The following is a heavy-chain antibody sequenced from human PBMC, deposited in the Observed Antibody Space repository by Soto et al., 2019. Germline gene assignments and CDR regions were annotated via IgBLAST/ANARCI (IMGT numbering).Heavy chain of an antibody. D-gene: IGHD3-10*01. V-gene: IGHV4-34*01. CDR3: AGTKTYYYGSGSYYRGNYFDY. CDR1: GGSFSGYY. J-gene: IGHJ4*02. CDR2: INHSGST. Sequence: ASETLSLTCAVYGGSFSGYYWSWIRQPPGKGLEWIGEINHSGSTNYNPSLKSRVTISVDTSKNQFSLKLSSVTAADTAVYYCAGTKTYYYGSGSYYRGNYFDYWGQGTLVTVSS.